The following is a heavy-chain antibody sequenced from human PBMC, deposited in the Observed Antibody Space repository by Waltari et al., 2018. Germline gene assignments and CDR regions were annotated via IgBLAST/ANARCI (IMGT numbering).Heavy chain of an antibody. D-gene: IGHD6-19*01. Sequence: QVQLVQSGAEVKKPGSSVKVSCKASGGTFSSYAISWVRQAPGQGLGWMGGIIPSVGTANFAQKFQGRVTITADESTSTAYMELSSLRSEDTAVYYCARVEGEEGYSSDLDPNWGQGTLVTVSS. V-gene: IGHV1-69*01. CDR2: IIPSVGTA. CDR1: GGTFSSYA. J-gene: IGHJ4*02. CDR3: ARVEGEEGYSSDLDPN.